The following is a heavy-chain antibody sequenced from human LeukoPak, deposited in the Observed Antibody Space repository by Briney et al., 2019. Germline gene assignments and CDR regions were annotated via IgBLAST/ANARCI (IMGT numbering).Heavy chain of an antibody. CDR2: FAGSDTTT. D-gene: IGHD3-22*01. CDR1: GFGFYAYE. Sequence: GSLRLSCAASGFGFYAYEMNWVRQAPGKGLEWVAYFAGSDTTTYYADSVKGRFTISRDNAKNSLYLQMNSLRAEDTALYYCTTLGYHLDSWGQGTLVTVSS. J-gene: IGHJ4*02. V-gene: IGHV3-48*03. CDR3: TTLGYHLDS.